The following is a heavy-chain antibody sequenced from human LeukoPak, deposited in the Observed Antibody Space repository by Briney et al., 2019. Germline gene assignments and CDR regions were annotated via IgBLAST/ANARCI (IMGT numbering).Heavy chain of an antibody. Sequence: GGSLRLSCAASGFTFSSYSMNWVRQAPGKGLEWVSFIISSSSYIYYADSVKGRFSISRENAKHSLYLQMNRLRAEDTAVSYCARGNPSSSSSFDPWGQGTLVTVSS. D-gene: IGHD6-6*01. CDR1: GFTFSSYS. CDR2: IISSSSYI. J-gene: IGHJ5*02. V-gene: IGHV3-21*01. CDR3: ARGNPSSSSSFDP.